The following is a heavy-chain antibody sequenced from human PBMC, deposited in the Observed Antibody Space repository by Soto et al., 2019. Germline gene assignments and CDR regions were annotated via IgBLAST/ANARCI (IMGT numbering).Heavy chain of an antibody. J-gene: IGHJ6*02. CDR2: INSDGSST. D-gene: IGHD6-13*01. CDR3: ARVPPSAYSSSWYYYGMDV. V-gene: IGHV3-74*01. CDR1: GFTFSSYW. Sequence: GGSLRLSCAASGFTFSSYWMHWVHQAPGKGLVWVSRINSDGSSTSYADSVKGRFTITRDNAKNTLYLQMNSLRAEDTAVYYCARVPPSAYSSSWYYYGMDVWGQGTTVTVSS.